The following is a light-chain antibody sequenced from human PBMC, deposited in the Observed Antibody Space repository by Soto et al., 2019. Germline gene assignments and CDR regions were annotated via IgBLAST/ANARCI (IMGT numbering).Light chain of an antibody. V-gene: IGLV1-40*01. CDR1: SSNIGAGYD. CDR2: GNS. Sequence: QSVLTQPPSVSGAPGQGVAISCTGGSSNIGAGYDVHWYQQLPGTAPKTLIFGNSNRPSGVPDRFSGSKSGASASLAITGLQAEDEADYYCQSYDSGLDVVFGGGTKLTVL. CDR3: QSYDSGLDVV. J-gene: IGLJ2*01.